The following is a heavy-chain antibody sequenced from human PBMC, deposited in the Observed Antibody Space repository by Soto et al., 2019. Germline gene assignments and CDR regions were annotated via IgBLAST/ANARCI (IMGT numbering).Heavy chain of an antibody. V-gene: IGHV3-9*01. CDR3: AKFREGAVYAFDI. D-gene: IGHD1-26*01. Sequence: EVQLVESGGGLVQPGRSLRLSCAASGFTFDDYAMHWVRQAPGKGLEWVSGISWNGGNIGYADSVKGRFTISRDNAKNSLYLQMNRLRAEDKALYYCAKFREGAVYAFDIWGQGTMVTVSS. J-gene: IGHJ3*02. CDR1: GFTFDDYA. CDR2: ISWNGGNI.